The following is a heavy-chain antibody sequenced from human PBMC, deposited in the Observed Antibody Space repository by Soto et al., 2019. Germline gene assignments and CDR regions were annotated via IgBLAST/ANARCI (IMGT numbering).Heavy chain of an antibody. CDR1: GFTFSNAW. CDR2: IKSKTDVGTT. D-gene: IGHD5-18*01. J-gene: IGHJ4*02. V-gene: IGHV3-15*01. CDR3: TTLTVHTIQLYDY. Sequence: PGGSLRLSCAASGFTFSNAWMSWVRQAPGKGLEWVGRIKSKTDVGTTDYAAPVKGRFTISRDDSKNTLYLQMNSLKTEDTAVYYCTTLTVHTIQLYDYWGQGTLVTVSS.